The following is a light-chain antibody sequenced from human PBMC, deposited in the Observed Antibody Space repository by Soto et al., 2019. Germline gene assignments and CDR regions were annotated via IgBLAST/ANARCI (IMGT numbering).Light chain of an antibody. V-gene: IGKV3-15*01. CDR1: QSVGSN. Sequence: EIVMTQSPATLSVSPGETATLSCRASQSVGSNLAWYQQKPGQAPRLLISDASTRAAGLPARFSGSGSGTEFTLTISSLQSEDFAVYYCQQSNNWPNTFGQGTKVEIK. CDR2: DAS. CDR3: QQSNNWPNT. J-gene: IGKJ1*01.